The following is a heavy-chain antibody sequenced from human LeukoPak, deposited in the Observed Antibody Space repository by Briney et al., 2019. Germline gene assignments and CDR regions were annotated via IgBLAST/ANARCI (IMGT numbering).Heavy chain of an antibody. V-gene: IGHV3-30*04. CDR3: ASDLTRYRLDR. CDR1: GFIFMTYS. CDR2: ISFDGSDT. J-gene: IGHJ5*02. D-gene: IGHD3-9*01. Sequence: GGCLRLSCGASGFIFMTYSMHWVRQAPGKGLEWGAGISFDGSDTEYADSMNGRATISRDNSRKTLYLQMSSLRPEDTAIYYCASDLTRYRLDRWGQGTLVTVSS.